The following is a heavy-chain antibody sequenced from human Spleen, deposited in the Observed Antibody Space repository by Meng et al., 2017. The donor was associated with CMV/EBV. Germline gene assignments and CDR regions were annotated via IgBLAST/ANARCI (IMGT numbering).Heavy chain of an antibody. Sequence: YTFNAYELHWVRQAPGQGLEWMGCININSGGTTFDQKFQGRVTMTRDTSINTAYLEVHMLTSDDTAVYFCARGKRIFAVISGHNWFDPWGQGTLVTVSS. D-gene: IGHD3-3*01. CDR1: YTFNAYE. J-gene: IGHJ5*02. CDR3: ARGKRIFAVISGHNWFDP. CDR2: ININSGGT. V-gene: IGHV1-2*02.